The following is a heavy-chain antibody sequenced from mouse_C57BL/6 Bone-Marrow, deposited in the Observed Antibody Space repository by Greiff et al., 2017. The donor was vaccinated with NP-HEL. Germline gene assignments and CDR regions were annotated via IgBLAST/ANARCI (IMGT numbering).Heavy chain of an antibody. J-gene: IGHJ2*01. CDR1: GYTFTSYW. Sequence: VQLQQPGAELVKPGASVKLSCKASGYTFTSYWMQWVKQRPGQGLEWIGEIDPSDSYTNYNQKFKGKATLTVDTSSSTAYMQLSSLTSEDSAVYYCARWWSLDYWGQGTTLTVSS. V-gene: IGHV1-50*01. CDR2: IDPSDSYT. D-gene: IGHD1-1*02. CDR3: ARWWSLDY.